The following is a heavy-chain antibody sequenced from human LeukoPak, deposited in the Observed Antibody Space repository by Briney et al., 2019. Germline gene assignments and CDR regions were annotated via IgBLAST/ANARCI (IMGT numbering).Heavy chain of an antibody. CDR3: ARRSGSGWYGYYFDY. V-gene: IGHV3-48*01. D-gene: IGHD6-19*01. J-gene: IGHJ4*02. CDR2: ISSTSPM. CDR1: GFTFSSYG. Sequence: GGSLRLSCAASGFTFSSYGMNWVRQAPGKGPEWVSYISSTSPMYYADSVKGRFTISRDNAKNSLYLQMNSLRAEDTAVYYCARRSGSGWYGYYFDYWGQGTLVTVSS.